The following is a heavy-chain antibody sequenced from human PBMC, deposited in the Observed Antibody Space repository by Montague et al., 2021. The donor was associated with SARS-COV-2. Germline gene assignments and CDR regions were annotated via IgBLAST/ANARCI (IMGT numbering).Heavy chain of an antibody. CDR2: ISYDGSNK. J-gene: IGHJ2*01. CDR1: GFTFSRYA. D-gene: IGHD3-9*01. CDR3: AREKKYYDILTGYYYRYFDL. Sequence: SLRLSCAASGFTFSRYAMHLVRQAPGKGLEWVAVISYDGSNKYYXXSLKVRFTISRDNSKNTLYLQMNSLRAEDTAVYYCAREKKYYDILTGYYYRYFDLWGRGTLVTVSS. V-gene: IGHV3-30-3*01.